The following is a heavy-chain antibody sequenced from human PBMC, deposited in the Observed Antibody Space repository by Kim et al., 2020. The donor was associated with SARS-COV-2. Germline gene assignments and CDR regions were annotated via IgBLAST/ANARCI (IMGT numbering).Heavy chain of an antibody. CDR3: VRDIGYCTSDRCPVAYHYDLGV. CDR1: GFRITTYE. CDR2: ISSSGSAV. J-gene: IGHJ6*02. Sequence: GGSLRLACAASGFRITTYEMNWVRQAPGKGLEWLSFISSSGSAVEYADSVRGRFTLSRDNDENSLFLQMNSLRVVETGIYFGVRDIGYCTSDRCPVAYHYDLGVWGRGTTVNVSS. V-gene: IGHV3-48*03. D-gene: IGHD2-8*01.